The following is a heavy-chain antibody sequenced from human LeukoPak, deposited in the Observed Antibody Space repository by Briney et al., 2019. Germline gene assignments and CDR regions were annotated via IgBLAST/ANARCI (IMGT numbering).Heavy chain of an antibody. D-gene: IGHD3-3*01. Sequence: ASVKVSCKASGGTFSSYAISWVRQAPGQGLEWMGGIIPIFGTANYAQKFKGRVTITADKSTSTAYMELSSLRSEDTAGYYCASRTIQSIGGRRGDTFDIWGQGTKVTVSS. J-gene: IGHJ3*02. CDR2: IIPIFGTA. CDR1: GGTFSSYA. CDR3: ASRTIQSIGGRRGDTFDI. V-gene: IGHV1-69*06.